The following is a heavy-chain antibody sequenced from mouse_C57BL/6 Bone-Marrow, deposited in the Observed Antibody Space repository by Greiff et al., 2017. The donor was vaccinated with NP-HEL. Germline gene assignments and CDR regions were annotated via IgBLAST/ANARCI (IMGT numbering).Heavy chain of an antibody. CDR1: GYSFTDYN. J-gene: IGHJ4*01. Sequence: EVQGVESGPELVKPGASVKISCKASGYSFTDYNMNWVKQSNGKSLEWIGVINPNYGTTSYNQKFKGKATLTVDQSSSTAYMQLNSLTSEDSAVYYCARRSYYGSSAYAMDYWGQETSVTVSS. CDR3: ARRSYYGSSAYAMDY. CDR2: INPNYGTT. V-gene: IGHV1-39*01. D-gene: IGHD1-1*01.